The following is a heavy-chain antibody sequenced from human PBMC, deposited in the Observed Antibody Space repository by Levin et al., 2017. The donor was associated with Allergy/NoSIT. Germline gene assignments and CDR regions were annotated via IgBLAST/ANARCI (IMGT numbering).Heavy chain of an antibody. CDR3: VRNGFYSLEV. J-gene: IGHJ6*04. Sequence: PSETLSLTCAVSGASISSTNWYSWVRQPPGTGLAWIGEIYPDGRTNYNPSLKSRVTISVDKSRNQFSLKLNSVTAADTAVYYCVRNGFYSLEVWGKGTTVTVSS. CDR1: GASISSTNW. CDR2: IYPDGRT. D-gene: IGHD3-3*01. V-gene: IGHV4-4*02.